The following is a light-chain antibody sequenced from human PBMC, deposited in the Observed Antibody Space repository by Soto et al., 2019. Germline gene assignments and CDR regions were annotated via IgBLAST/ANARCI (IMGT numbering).Light chain of an antibody. V-gene: IGLV2-23*01. Sequence: QSALTQPASVSGSPGQSITISCTGTSNDVGKYNLVSWYQQHPDKSPRLLIYEDSQRPSGLSDRFSGSKSGNTASLTISGLQAEDGADYYGSSYAGSSTLVFGGGTKLTVL. J-gene: IGLJ3*02. CDR2: EDS. CDR1: SNDVGKYNL. CDR3: SSYAGSSTLV.